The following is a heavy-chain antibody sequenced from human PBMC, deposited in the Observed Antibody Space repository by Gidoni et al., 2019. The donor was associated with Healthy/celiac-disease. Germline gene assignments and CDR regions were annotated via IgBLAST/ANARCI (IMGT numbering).Heavy chain of an antibody. D-gene: IGHD3-10*01. V-gene: IGHV3-23*01. Sequence: EVHLLESGGGWVQPGGTLTPSCSAPGFTFSSYAMRWVRQAPGKGLEWVPALRGGGGSTCYADSVKGRFTISRDNSKNTLYLQMNSLRAEDTAVYYCAPGWFGDGGAFDIWGQGTMVTVSS. CDR3: APGWFGDGGAFDI. CDR1: GFTFSSYA. CDR2: LRGGGGST. J-gene: IGHJ3*02.